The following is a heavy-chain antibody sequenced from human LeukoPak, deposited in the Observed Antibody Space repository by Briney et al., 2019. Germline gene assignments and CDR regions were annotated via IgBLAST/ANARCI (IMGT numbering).Heavy chain of an antibody. CDR1: GLILSIYS. D-gene: IGHD2-21*02. CDR2: IRSRGTPI. Sequence: GVSQTLFCTVSGLILSIYSMKWVRLAPGEGLECFSYIRSRGTPIFYELCVRDRLTLDREIDQNSLTSHMNTVRGDHTAVYYCAKDGVTHFDHWGQGTLVTVSS. V-gene: IGHV3-48*04. CDR3: AKDGVTHFDH. J-gene: IGHJ4*02.